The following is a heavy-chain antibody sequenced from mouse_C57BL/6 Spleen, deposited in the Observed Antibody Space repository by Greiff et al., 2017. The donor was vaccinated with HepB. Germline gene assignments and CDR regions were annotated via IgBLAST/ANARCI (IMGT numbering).Heavy chain of an antibody. J-gene: IGHJ2*01. V-gene: IGHV1-74*01. Sequence: QVQLQQPGAELVKPGASVKVSCKASGYTFTSYWMHWVKQRPGQGLEWIGRIHPSDSDTNYNQKFKGKATLTVDKSSSTAYMQLISLTSEDSAVYYCATPDGYYDFFDYWGQGTTLTVSS. CDR1: GYTFTSYW. D-gene: IGHD2-3*01. CDR2: IHPSDSDT. CDR3: ATPDGYYDFFDY.